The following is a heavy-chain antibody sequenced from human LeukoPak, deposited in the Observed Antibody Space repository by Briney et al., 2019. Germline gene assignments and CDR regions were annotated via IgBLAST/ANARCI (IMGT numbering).Heavy chain of an antibody. Sequence: GGSLRLSCAASGFTFSSYEMNWVRQAPGKGLEWVSYISSSGSTIYYADSVKDRFTISRDNAKNSLYLQMNSLRAEDTAVYYCARDTYSGSYYVNYYYYYMDVWGKGTTVTISS. CDR2: ISSSGSTI. CDR1: GFTFSSYE. CDR3: ARDTYSGSYYVNYYYYYMDV. D-gene: IGHD1-26*01. J-gene: IGHJ6*03. V-gene: IGHV3-48*03.